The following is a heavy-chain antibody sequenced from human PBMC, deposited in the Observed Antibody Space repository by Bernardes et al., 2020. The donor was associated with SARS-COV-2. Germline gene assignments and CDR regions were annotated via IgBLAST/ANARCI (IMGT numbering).Heavy chain of an antibody. J-gene: IGHJ2*01. CDR1: GGSIGSYY. CDR2: IYYSGST. D-gene: IGHD3-10*01. CDR3: ARDLSHLVRRGFDL. V-gene: IGHV4-59*01. Sequence: SETLSLTCTVSGGSIGSYYLAWIRQPPGKGLEWIGYIYYSGSTNYNPSLKSRVTISVDMSQNQFSLDLSSVTPADTAVYYCARDLSHLVRRGFDLWGRGTLVTVSS.